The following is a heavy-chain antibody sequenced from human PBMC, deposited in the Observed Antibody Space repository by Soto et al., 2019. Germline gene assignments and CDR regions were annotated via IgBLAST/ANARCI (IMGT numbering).Heavy chain of an antibody. D-gene: IGHD6-19*01. CDR2: VFHSATT. V-gene: IGHV4-59*01. CDR1: GDSFSDYY. J-gene: IGHJ4*02. Sequence: QVQLQESGPGLVKPSETLTLTCTVSGDSFSDYYWNWIRQVPGKGLEWIGFVFHSATTSYNPSLKTRFAISDDTSKKQFSLRLTSVTAADTAIYYCARGHYSSGWPIDHWGQGILVTVSS. CDR3: ARGHYSSGWPIDH.